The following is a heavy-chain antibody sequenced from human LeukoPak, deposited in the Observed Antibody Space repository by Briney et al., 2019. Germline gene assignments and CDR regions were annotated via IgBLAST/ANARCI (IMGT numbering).Heavy chain of an antibody. CDR2: INSSGST. CDR3: ARDLYSSRTNDAFVI. D-gene: IGHD6-13*01. Sequence: SETLSLTCSVSGDSISYFYWSWIRQAAGKGLEWIGRINSSGSTEYNASLKSRVTMSVDTSKNQLSLKVISVTAADTAVYYCARDLYSSRTNDAFVIWGQGTMVTVSS. V-gene: IGHV4-4*07. CDR1: GDSISYFY. J-gene: IGHJ3*02.